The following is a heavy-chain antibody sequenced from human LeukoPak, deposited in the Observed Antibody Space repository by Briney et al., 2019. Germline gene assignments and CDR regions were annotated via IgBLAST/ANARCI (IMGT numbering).Heavy chain of an antibody. V-gene: IGHV3-11*01. D-gene: IGHD5-12*01. CDR3: AREDSGYVSLGYDN. Sequence: GGSLRLSCAASGFTFSDYYMSWIRQAPGKRLEWVSYISSSGSTIYYADSVKGRFTISRDNAKNSLYLQMNSLRAEDTAVYYCAREDSGYVSLGYDNWGQGTLVTVSS. J-gene: IGHJ4*02. CDR1: GFTFSDYY. CDR2: ISSSGSTI.